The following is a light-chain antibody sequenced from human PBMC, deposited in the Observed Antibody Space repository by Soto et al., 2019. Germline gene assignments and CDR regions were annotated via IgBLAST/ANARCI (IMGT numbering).Light chain of an antibody. Sequence: QSVLTQPPSVSGSPGQRVTISCTGSSSNIGARYDVHWYQQLPGTAPKLLIFDDSIRPSGVPDRFSASTSGTSAFLAITGLQAEDEAGYYCQSYDTSLRGSVFGGGTQLTVL. CDR1: SSNIGARYD. V-gene: IGLV1-40*01. J-gene: IGLJ3*02. CDR3: QSYDTSLRGSV. CDR2: DDS.